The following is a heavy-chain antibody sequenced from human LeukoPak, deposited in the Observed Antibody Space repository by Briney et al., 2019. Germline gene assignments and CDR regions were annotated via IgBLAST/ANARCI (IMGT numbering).Heavy chain of an antibody. CDR3: ARDSPTYYYDSSGYPNFDY. J-gene: IGHJ4*02. CDR2: IIPIFGTA. D-gene: IGHD3-22*01. Sequence: GASVKVSCKASGGTFSSYAISWVRQAPGQGLEWMGGIIPIFGTANYAQKFQGRVTITADESTSTAYMELSSLRSEDTAVYYCARDSPTYYYDSSGYPNFDYWGQGTLVTVSS. CDR1: GGTFSSYA. V-gene: IGHV1-69*13.